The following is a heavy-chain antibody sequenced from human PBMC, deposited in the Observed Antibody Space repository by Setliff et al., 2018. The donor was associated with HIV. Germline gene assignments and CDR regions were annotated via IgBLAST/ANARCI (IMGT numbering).Heavy chain of an antibody. CDR3: ARGSFIGDYYYFDY. V-gene: IGHV4-61*09. CDR1: GGSISSGTYY. CDR2: IYTSGST. Sequence: SETLSLTCTVSGGSISSGTYYWSWIRQPAGKGLEWIGHIYTSGSTNYNPSLKRRVTISVDTSKNQFSLKLSSVTAADTAVYYCARGSFIGDYYYFDYWGQGTLVTVSS. J-gene: IGHJ4*02. D-gene: IGHD3-10*01.